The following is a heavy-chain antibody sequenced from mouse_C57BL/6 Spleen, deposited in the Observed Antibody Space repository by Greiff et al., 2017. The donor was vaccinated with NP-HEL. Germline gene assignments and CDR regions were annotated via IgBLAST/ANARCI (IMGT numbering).Heavy chain of an antibody. CDR2: IWTGGGT. Sequence: VKLVESGPGLVAPSQSLSITCTVSGFSLTSYAISWVRQPPGKGLEWLGVIWTGGGTNYNSALKSRLSISKDNSKSQVFLKMNSLQTDDTARYYCARRENSNFHWYFDVWGTGTTVTVSS. V-gene: IGHV2-9-1*01. J-gene: IGHJ1*03. D-gene: IGHD2-5*01. CDR1: GFSLTSYA. CDR3: ARRENSNFHWYFDV.